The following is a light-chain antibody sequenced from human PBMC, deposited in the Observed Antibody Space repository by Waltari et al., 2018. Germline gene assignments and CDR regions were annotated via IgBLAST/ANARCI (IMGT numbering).Light chain of an antibody. CDR3: QQRSNWFT. Sequence: EIVLTQSPATLSLSPGERATLSCRASQSVNNYLAWYQQKPGQAHRLLIYDTSNRAAGIPARFSGSGSGTDYTLTISRLEPEDFAVYYCQQRSNWFTFGGGTKVEI. CDR1: QSVNNY. J-gene: IGKJ4*01. CDR2: DTS. V-gene: IGKV3-11*01.